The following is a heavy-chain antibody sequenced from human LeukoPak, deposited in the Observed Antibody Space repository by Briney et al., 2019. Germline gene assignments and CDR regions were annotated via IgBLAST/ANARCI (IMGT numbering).Heavy chain of an antibody. Sequence: PGGSLRLSCAASGFTFSGSAMHWVRQASGKGLEWVGRIRSKANSYATAYAASVKGRFTISRDDSKNTAYLQMNSLKTEDTAVYYCTSYSGSYYDFIDYWGQGTLGTVSS. J-gene: IGHJ4*02. CDR2: IRSKANSYAT. D-gene: IGHD1-26*01. CDR1: GFTFSGSA. CDR3: TSYSGSYYDFIDY. V-gene: IGHV3-73*01.